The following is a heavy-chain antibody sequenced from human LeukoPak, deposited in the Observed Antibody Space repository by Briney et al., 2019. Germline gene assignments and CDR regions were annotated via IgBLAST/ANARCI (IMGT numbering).Heavy chain of an antibody. D-gene: IGHD6-13*01. CDR3: AKDRPTVYSSSWLHFLDS. V-gene: IGHV3-23*01. CDR2: ISGSGGST. J-gene: IGHJ4*02. Sequence: GGSLRLSCAASGFTFSRFWVSWVRQAPGKGLEWVSGISGSGGSTYVADSVKGRFTTSRDNSKSTLYLQMSSLRVDDTAVYYCAKDRPTVYSSSWLHFLDSWGQGTLVTVSS. CDR1: GFTFSRFW.